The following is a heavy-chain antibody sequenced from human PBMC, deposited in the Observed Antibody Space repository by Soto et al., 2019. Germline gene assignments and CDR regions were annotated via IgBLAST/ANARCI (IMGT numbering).Heavy chain of an antibody. CDR1: GGSISSGGYS. Sequence: SETLSLTCAVSGGSISSGGYSWSWIRQPPGKGLEWIGYIYHSGSTYYNPSLKSRVTISVDRSKNQFSLKLSSVTAADTAVYYCARGAVDTAMVFGYWGQGTLVTVSS. CDR3: ARGAVDTAMVFGY. V-gene: IGHV4-30-2*01. D-gene: IGHD5-18*01. CDR2: IYHSGST. J-gene: IGHJ4*02.